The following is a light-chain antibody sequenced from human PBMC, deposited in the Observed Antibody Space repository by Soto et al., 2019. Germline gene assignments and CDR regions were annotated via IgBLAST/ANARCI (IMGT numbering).Light chain of an antibody. CDR3: HQYNNWPPLT. CDR2: DTF. V-gene: IGKV3D-15*01. J-gene: IGKJ5*01. Sequence: EIVMTQSPATLSLSPGERATLSCRASQSVGSDLAWYQQTPGQAPRLLIYDTFTRATGVPTRISGSGSGTEMTLTISSMQSEDFSVYYCHQYNNWPPLTFGQGTRLDIK. CDR1: QSVGSD.